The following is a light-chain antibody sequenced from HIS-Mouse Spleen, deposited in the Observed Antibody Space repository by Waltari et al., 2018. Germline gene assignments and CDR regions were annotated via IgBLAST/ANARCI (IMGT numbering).Light chain of an antibody. CDR2: EGS. Sequence: QSVLTQPPSASGPPGQRVTISCSGSSSNIGSNYVYWYQQLPGTAPKLMIYEGSKRPSGVSNRFSGSKSGNTASLTISGLQAEDEADYYCCSYAGSSTYVVFGGGTKLTVL. CDR3: CSYAGSSTYVV. CDR1: SSNIGSNY. J-gene: IGLJ2*01. V-gene: IGLV2-23*01.